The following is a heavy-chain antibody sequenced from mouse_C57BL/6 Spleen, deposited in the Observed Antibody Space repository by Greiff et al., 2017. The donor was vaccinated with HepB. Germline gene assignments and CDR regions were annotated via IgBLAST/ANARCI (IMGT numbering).Heavy chain of an antibody. J-gene: IGHJ3*01. CDR1: GFTFTSYW. V-gene: IGHV1-7*01. CDR3: ARHDYDAAPWFAY. Sequence: VQLQQSGAELAKPGASVKLSCKASGFTFTSYWMHWVKQRPGQGLEWIGYINPSSGYTKYNQKFKDKATLTADKSSSTAYMQLSSLTYEDSAVYYCARHDYDAAPWFAYWGQGTLVTVSA. D-gene: IGHD2-4*01. CDR2: INPSSGYT.